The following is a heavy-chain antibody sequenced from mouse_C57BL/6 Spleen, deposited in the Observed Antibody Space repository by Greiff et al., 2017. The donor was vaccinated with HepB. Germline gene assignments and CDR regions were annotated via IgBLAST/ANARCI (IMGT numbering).Heavy chain of an antibody. V-gene: IGHV1-64*01. CDR2: IHPNSGST. Sequence: QVQLQQPGAELVKPGASVKLSCKASGYTFTSYWMHWVKQRPGQGLEWIGMIHPNSGSTNYNEKFKSKATLTVDKSSSTAYMQLSSLTSEDSAVYYCADYYGNWYFDVWGTGTTVTVSS. D-gene: IGHD1-1*01. J-gene: IGHJ1*03. CDR3: ADYYGNWYFDV. CDR1: GYTFTSYW.